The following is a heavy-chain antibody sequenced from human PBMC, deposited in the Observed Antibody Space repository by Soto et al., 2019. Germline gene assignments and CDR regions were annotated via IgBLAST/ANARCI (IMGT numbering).Heavy chain of an antibody. CDR2: IYYTVTT. CDR3: ATEYYDSSGFVP. CDR1: GGSVNSSRYY. Sequence: QLQLQESGPGLVKPSETLSLTCTVSGGSVNSSRYYWGWIRQPPGKGPERIGTIYYTVTTYYNPSLKSRVTISVDTSKHPSSLNLSSVTAADTAVYSCATEYYDSSGFVPWGQGTVVVVSS. V-gene: IGHV4-39*02. D-gene: IGHD3-22*01. J-gene: IGHJ4*02.